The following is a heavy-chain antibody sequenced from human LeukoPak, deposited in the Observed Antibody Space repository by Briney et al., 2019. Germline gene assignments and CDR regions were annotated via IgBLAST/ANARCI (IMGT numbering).Heavy chain of an antibody. V-gene: IGHV4-31*03. Sequence: PSETLSLTCTVSGGSIRRGGYYWTWIRQHPGEGLEWVGYIYYDGSTDYNPSLKSRVTLSVDTSKNQFSLRLSSVTAADTAVYYCARESYPTRSWFHQGLDVWGQGATVTVSS. J-gene: IGHJ6*01. CDR3: ARESYPTRSWFHQGLDV. D-gene: IGHD3-10*01. CDR2: IYYDGST. CDR1: GGSIRRGGYY.